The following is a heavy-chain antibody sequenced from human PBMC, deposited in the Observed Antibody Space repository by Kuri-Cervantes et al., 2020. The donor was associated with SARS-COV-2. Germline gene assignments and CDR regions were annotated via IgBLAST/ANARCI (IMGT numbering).Heavy chain of an antibody. J-gene: IGHJ4*02. CDR1: GFTFSGYT. CDR3: ARGLSLEWLLPHFDY. D-gene: IGHD3-3*01. Sequence: GGFLRFSCVAPGFTFSGYTLNWVRQAPGKGLEWVSYISSSGSTIYYADSVKGRFTISRDNAKNSLYLQMNSLRAEDTAVYYCARGLSLEWLLPHFDYWGQGTLVTVSS. CDR2: ISSSGSTI. V-gene: IGHV3-48*04.